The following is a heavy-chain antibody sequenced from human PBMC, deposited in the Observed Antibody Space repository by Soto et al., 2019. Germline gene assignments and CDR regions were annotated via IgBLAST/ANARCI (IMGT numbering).Heavy chain of an antibody. CDR2: MEPSSGKT. J-gene: IGHJ4*02. Sequence: ASVKVSCKASGYSFTSLDINWVRQTAGQGLEWMGWMEPSSGKTGYAQKFHDRVTMTSDTSINTAYMELTTLTSDDTAFYYCARGVTAGVDYWGQGTLVTVSS. CDR1: GYSFTSLD. D-gene: IGHD1-26*01. V-gene: IGHV1-8*01. CDR3: ARGVTAGVDY.